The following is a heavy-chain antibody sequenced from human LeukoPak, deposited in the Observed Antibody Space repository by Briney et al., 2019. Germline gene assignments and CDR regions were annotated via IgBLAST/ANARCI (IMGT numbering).Heavy chain of an antibody. D-gene: IGHD3-10*01. Sequence: TGGSLRLSCAASGFIFSSYGMHWVRQTPGKGLEWVAFIMYDGSNKYYADSVKGRFTISRDNSNNTLYLQMNSLRAEDTAVYYCAKGSSYGSGSYPDDYWGQGTLVTVSS. CDR2: IMYDGSNK. CDR3: AKGSSYGSGSYPDDY. V-gene: IGHV3-30*02. CDR1: GFIFSSYG. J-gene: IGHJ4*02.